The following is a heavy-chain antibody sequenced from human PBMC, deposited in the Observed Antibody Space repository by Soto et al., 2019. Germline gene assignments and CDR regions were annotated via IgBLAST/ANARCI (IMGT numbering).Heavy chain of an antibody. J-gene: IGHJ4*02. V-gene: IGHV1-24*01. D-gene: IGHD1-26*01. Sequence: XSVKVSCNVSGHTLTELSMDWVRQAPGKGLEWMGGFDPEDGETIYAQKFQGRVTMTEDTYTDTAYMELSSLRSEDTAVHYCATDPSGSYPHWAQGTLVTVSS. CDR1: GHTLTELS. CDR3: ATDPSGSYPH. CDR2: FDPEDGET.